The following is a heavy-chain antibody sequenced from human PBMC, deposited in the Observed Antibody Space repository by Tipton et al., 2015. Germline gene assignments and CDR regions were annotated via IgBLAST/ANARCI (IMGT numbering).Heavy chain of an antibody. V-gene: IGHV4-34*01. CDR1: GGSFSDYY. Sequence: GLVKPSETLSLTCAVYGGSFSDYYWHWIRQPPGKGLEWIGEVNHSGRNNYNLSLKSRVTISVDKFKNQFSLELNSVTAADTAVYYCAGVDILLSQGGMDVWGQGTTVTVSS. CDR2: VNHSGRN. CDR3: AGVDILLSQGGMDV. D-gene: IGHD3-10*01. J-gene: IGHJ6*02.